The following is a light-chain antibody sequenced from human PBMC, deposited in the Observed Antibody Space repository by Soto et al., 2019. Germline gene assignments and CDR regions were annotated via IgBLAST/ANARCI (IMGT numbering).Light chain of an antibody. V-gene: IGKV1-5*03. CDR1: QSISTW. CDR2: KAS. J-gene: IGKJ2*01. CDR3: QQYNDSFPYT. Sequence: DIQLTQSPSTLSASVGDRVTITCRASQSISTWLAWYQQKPGTAPKLLIYKASTFESGVPSRFSGSRSGTEFTLTVSSLQPDDFATYYCQQYNDSFPYTFGQGTKLEIK.